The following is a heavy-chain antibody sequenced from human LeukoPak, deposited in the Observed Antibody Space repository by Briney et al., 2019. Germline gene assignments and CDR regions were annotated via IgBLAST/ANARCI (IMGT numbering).Heavy chain of an antibody. CDR2: ISYDGSNK. CDR1: GFTFSSYA. V-gene: IGHV3-30-3*01. Sequence: GGSLRLSCAASGFTFSSYAMHWVRQAPGKGLEWVAVISYDGSNKYYADSVKGRFTISRDNSKNTLYLQMNSLRAEDTAVYYCARGGFVVVPAAPFGYWGQGTLVTVSS. D-gene: IGHD2-2*01. CDR3: ARGGFVVVPAAPFGY. J-gene: IGHJ4*02.